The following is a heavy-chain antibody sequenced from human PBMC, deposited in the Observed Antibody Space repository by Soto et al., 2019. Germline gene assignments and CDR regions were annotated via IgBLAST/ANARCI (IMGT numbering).Heavy chain of an antibody. CDR1: GGSVSSDYYY. CDR2: FYYNGRT. J-gene: IGHJ4*02. V-gene: IGHV4-61*01. D-gene: IGHD2-15*01. Sequence: SETLFLTGTVSGGSVSSDYYYWTWIRQPPGKGLEWIGHFYYNGRTKYNPSLKSRFIVSADTSKNQFSLKLRSVTATDTALYFCARQGCGSGSCYEGYKLGMDYWGQGPLVTVA. CDR3: ARQGCGSGSCYEGYKLGMDY.